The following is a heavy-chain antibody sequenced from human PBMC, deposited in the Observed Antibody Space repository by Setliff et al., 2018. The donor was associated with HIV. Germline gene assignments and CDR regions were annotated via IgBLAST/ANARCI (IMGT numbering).Heavy chain of an antibody. J-gene: IGHJ4*02. CDR3: ARDAYYYGSGIDY. CDR2: ISGST. Sequence: SETLSLTCTVSGGSISSGGYYWSWIRQHPGKGLEWIGYISGSTDYNPSLKSRVTISLDTSQSQFSLKLSSVTAADTAVYYCARDAYYYGSGIDYWGQGTLVTVSS. D-gene: IGHD3-10*01. CDR1: GGSISSGGYY. V-gene: IGHV4-31*03.